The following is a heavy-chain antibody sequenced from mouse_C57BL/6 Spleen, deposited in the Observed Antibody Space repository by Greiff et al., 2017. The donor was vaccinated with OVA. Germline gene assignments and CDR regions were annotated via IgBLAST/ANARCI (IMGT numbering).Heavy chain of an antibody. D-gene: IGHD1-1*01. CDR2: IYPGDGDT. J-gene: IGHJ1*03. Sequence: QVQLKESGPELVKPGASVKISCKASGYAFSSSWMNWVKQRPGKGLEWIGRIYPGDGDTNYNGKFKGKATLTADKSSSTAYMLLSSLTSEDSAVYFCWYYGSSPWDFDVWGTGTTVTVSS. CDR1: GYAFSSSW. CDR3: WYYGSSPWDFDV. V-gene: IGHV1-82*01.